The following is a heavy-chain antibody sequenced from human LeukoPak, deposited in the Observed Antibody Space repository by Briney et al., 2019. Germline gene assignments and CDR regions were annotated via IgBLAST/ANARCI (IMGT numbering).Heavy chain of an antibody. Sequence: HGESLKISCKGSGYSFSSYWIGWVRQMPGKGLEWMGFIYPGDSDTRYSPSFQGQVTISADKSISTAYLQWSSLKASDTAMYYCARHYYASGSYYNDYWGQGTLVTVSS. CDR1: GYSFSSYW. D-gene: IGHD3-10*01. CDR3: ARHYYASGSYYNDY. V-gene: IGHV5-51*01. J-gene: IGHJ4*02. CDR2: IYPGDSDT.